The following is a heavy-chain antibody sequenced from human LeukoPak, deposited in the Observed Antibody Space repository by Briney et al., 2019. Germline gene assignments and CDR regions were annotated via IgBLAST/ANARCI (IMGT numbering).Heavy chain of an antibody. J-gene: IGHJ4*01. CDR2: ISGSGGST. D-gene: IGHD1-26*01. V-gene: IGHV3-23*01. CDR1: GFTFSSYA. Sequence: GGSLALSCAASGFTFSSYAMSWVRQAPGKGLEWVAAISGSGGSTYYAASVKSRFTISRDNSKHTLYLQMNSLSAEDTAVYYCAKVPESYSWFCYFDYWGQGTLVTVSS. CDR3: AKVPESYSWFCYFDY.